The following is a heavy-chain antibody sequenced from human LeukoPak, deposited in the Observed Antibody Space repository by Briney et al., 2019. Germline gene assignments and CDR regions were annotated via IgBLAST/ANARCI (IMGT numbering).Heavy chain of an antibody. D-gene: IGHD3-3*01. CDR2: ISWNSDRI. CDR3: ARVLYDFWSGYGSDAFDI. J-gene: IGHJ3*02. Sequence: GRSLRLSCAASGLTSDDYDTHWVRQAPGRGLEWVAGISWNSDRIAYADSVKGRFTISRDNAKNTLYLQMNSLRAEDTAVYYCARVLYDFWSGYGSDAFDIWGQGTMVTVSS. CDR1: GLTSDDYD. V-gene: IGHV3-9*02.